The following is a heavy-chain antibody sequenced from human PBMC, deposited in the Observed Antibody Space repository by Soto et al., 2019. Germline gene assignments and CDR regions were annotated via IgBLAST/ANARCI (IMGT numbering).Heavy chain of an antibody. CDR1: GYTFTGYY. Sequence: ASVKVSCKASGYTFTGYYMHWVRQAPGQGLEWMGWINPNSGGTNYAQKFQGRVTMTRDTSISTAYMELSRLRSDDTAVYYCARGNDILTGLYANWFDPWRQGTLVTVSS. CDR2: INPNSGGT. D-gene: IGHD3-9*01. V-gene: IGHV1-2*02. J-gene: IGHJ5*02. CDR3: ARGNDILTGLYANWFDP.